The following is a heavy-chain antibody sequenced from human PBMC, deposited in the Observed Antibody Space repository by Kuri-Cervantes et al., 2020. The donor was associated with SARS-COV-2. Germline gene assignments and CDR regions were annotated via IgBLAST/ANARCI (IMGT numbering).Heavy chain of an antibody. CDR1: GYTFTGYY. J-gene: IGHJ4*02. Sequence: ASVKVSCKASGYTFTGYYMHWVRQAPGQGLEWMGWINPNSGGTNYAQKFQGRVTMTRDTSISTAYMELSSLRSEDTAVYYCARSPGIHCSSTSCYLYYFDYWGQGTLVTVSS. V-gene: IGHV1-2*02. CDR2: INPNSGGT. D-gene: IGHD2-2*01. CDR3: ARSPGIHCSSTSCYLYYFDY.